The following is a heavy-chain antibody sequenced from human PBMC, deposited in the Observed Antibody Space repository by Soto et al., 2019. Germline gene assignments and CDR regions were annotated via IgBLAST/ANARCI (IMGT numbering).Heavy chain of an antibody. J-gene: IGHJ5*02. CDR3: ARSYSSIAARHAPTPYNWFDP. D-gene: IGHD6-6*01. CDR2: IIPIFGTA. Sequence: QVQLVQSGAEVKKPGSSVKVSCKASGGTFSSYAISWVRQAPGQGLEWMGGIIPIFGTANYAQKFQGRVTITADDSTSTAYMELSSLRSEDTAVYYCARSYSSIAARHAPTPYNWFDPWGQGTLVTVSS. CDR1: GGTFSSYA. V-gene: IGHV1-69*01.